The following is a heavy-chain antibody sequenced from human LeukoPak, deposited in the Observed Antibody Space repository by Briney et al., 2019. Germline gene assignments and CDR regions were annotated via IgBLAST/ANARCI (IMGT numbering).Heavy chain of an antibody. D-gene: IGHD3-22*01. Sequence: GGSLRLSCAASGFTFSTYAIHWVRQAPGKGLEWVAVISFDGVNTFYADSVKGRFTISRDNAKNSLYLQMNSLRAEDTAVYYCARVLRYDNSGHDSFDIWGQGTMVIVSS. J-gene: IGHJ3*02. CDR1: GFTFSTYA. CDR3: ARVLRYDNSGHDSFDI. V-gene: IGHV3-30*04. CDR2: ISFDGVNT.